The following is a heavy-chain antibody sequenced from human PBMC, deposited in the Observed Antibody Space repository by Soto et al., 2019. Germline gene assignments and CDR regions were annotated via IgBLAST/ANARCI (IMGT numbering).Heavy chain of an antibody. CDR2: VYYSGST. V-gene: IGHV4-31*03. CDR3: ARWPQLEPRFDS. J-gene: IGHJ4*02. Sequence: QVQLQESGAGLVKPSQTLSLTCTVSGGSISSGGYYWSWIRQHPGKGLEWIGYVYYSGSTSYNPSLKSRVTISVDTSKNQCSLKLSSVTAADTAVYYCARWPQLEPRFDSWGQGTLVTVSS. D-gene: IGHD1-1*01. CDR1: GGSISSGGYY.